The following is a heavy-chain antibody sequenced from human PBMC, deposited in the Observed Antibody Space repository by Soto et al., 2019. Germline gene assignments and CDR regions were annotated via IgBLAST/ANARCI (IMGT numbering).Heavy chain of an antibody. CDR2: INAGNGNT. V-gene: IGHV1-3*01. D-gene: IGHD3-3*01. J-gene: IGHJ6*02. CDR1: GYTFTSYA. CDR3: AREDYDFWSGPKTITCYYGMDV. Sequence: ASVKVSCKASGYTFTSYAMHWVRQAPGQRLEWMGWINAGNGNTKYSQKFQSRVTITRDTSASIAYMELSSLRAEDTAVYYCAREDYDFWSGPKTITCYYGMDVWGQGTTVTVSS.